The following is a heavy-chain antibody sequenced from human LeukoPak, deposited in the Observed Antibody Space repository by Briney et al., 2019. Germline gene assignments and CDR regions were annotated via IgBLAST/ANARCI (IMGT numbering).Heavy chain of an antibody. D-gene: IGHD6-19*01. Sequence: SETLSLTCTVSGGSISSSSYYWGWIRQPPGKGLEWIGSIYYSGSTYYNPSLKSRVTISVDTSKNQFSLKLSSVTAADTAVYYCASGQWWLVQGLDYWGQGTLVTVSS. V-gene: IGHV4-39*07. CDR3: ASGQWWLVQGLDY. CDR2: IYYSGST. CDR1: GGSISSSSYY. J-gene: IGHJ4*02.